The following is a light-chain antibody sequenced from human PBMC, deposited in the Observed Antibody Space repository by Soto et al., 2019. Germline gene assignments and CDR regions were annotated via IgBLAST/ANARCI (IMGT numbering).Light chain of an antibody. J-gene: IGKJ5*01. CDR2: YIS. CDR3: QQHSQWPIT. CDR1: QTIGRN. Sequence: EIVMTQSPGTLSLSPGETATLSCRASQTIGRNYLAWYQQKPGQAPRLLIYYISTRAADIPARFSGSGSGINFTLNISSLQSEDSGVYYCQQHSQWPITFGQGTRLEIK. V-gene: IGKV3-15*01.